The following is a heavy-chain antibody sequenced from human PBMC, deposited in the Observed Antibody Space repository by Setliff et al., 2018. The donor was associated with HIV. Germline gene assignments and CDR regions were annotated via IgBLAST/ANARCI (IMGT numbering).Heavy chain of an antibody. D-gene: IGHD3-3*01. CDR3: ARELREGYNFWSAGGGFDY. V-gene: IGHV3-48*03. J-gene: IGHJ4*02. CDR1: GFTFSSYE. Sequence: GESLKISCAASGFTFSSYEMNWVRQAPGKGLEWVSYISSSGSTIYYADSVKGRFTISRDNAKNSLYLQMNSLRAEDTAVYYCARELREGYNFWSAGGGFDYWGQGTLVTVSS. CDR2: ISSSGSTI.